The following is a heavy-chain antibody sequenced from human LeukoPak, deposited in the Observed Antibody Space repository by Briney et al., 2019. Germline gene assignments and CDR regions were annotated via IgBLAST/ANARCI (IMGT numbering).Heavy chain of an antibody. J-gene: IGHJ5*02. D-gene: IGHD1-26*01. CDR1: GGTFTSYA. Sequence: SVKVSCQTSGGTFTSYAITWVRQAPGQGLEWMGKIIPISGTTNYAQKFQGRVKFTADESTSPAYMELSSLRSEDTALYYCARKLRLGGNWFDPWGKGTLVSVSS. CDR3: ARKLRLGGNWFDP. CDR2: IIPISGTT. V-gene: IGHV1-69*13.